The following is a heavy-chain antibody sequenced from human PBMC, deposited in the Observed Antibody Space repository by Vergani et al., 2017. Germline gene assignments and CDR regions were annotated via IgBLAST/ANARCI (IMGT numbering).Heavy chain of an antibody. V-gene: IGHV2-26*01. J-gene: IGHJ4*02. Sequence: QVTLKESGPVLVKPTETLTLTCTVSGFSLSNARMGVSWIRQPPGKALEWLAHIFSNDEKSYSTSLKSRLTISKDTSKSQVVLTMTNMEPVDTATYYCARARNDYVWGSYFDYWGQGTLVTVSS. CDR2: IFSNDEK. CDR1: GFSLSNARMG. D-gene: IGHD3-16*01. CDR3: ARARNDYVWGSYFDY.